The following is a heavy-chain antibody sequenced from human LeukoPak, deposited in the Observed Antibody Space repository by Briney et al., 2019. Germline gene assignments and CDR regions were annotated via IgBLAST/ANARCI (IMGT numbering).Heavy chain of an antibody. J-gene: IGHJ4*02. CDR3: ARDAYSGYDTLFDY. CDR1: GFTFSSYS. Sequence: GGSLRLSCAASGFTFSSYSMNWVRQAPGKGLEWVSYISSSSSTIYYADSVKGRFTISRDNAKNSLYLQMNSLRAEDTAVYYCARDAYSGYDTLFDYWGQGTLVTVSS. CDR2: ISSSSSTI. V-gene: IGHV3-48*04. D-gene: IGHD5-12*01.